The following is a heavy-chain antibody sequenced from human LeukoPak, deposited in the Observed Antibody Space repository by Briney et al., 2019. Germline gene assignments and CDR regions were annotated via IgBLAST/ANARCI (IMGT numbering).Heavy chain of an antibody. CDR1: GFTFSIYY. D-gene: IGHD5-24*01. CDR2: IESDGGRT. J-gene: IGHJ4*02. V-gene: IGHV3-74*01. Sequence: GGSLRLSCAASGFTFSIYYMHWVRQAPGKGLVWVSHIESDGGRTTYADSVKGRFIISRDNAKNTLYLQMNSLRAEDTAVYYCARGGPAGVATNDYWGQGTLVTVSS. CDR3: ARGGPAGVATNDY.